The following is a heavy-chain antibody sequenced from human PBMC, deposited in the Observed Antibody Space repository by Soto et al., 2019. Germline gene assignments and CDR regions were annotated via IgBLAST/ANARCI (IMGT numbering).Heavy chain of an antibody. CDR3: TTVGAYYGSGRSIEPEGVYYYGMDV. J-gene: IGHJ6*01. Sequence: EVQLVESGGGLVKPGGSLRLSCAASGFTFSNAWMNWVRQAPGTGLEWVGRIKSKTDGGTTDYAAPVKGRFTISRDDSKHTMYVQMNRLKTEYTAVSYCTTVGAYYGSGRSIEPEGVYYYGMDVWGQGTTVTVSS. D-gene: IGHD3-10*01. CDR1: GFTFSNAW. V-gene: IGHV3-15*07. CDR2: IKSKTDGGTT.